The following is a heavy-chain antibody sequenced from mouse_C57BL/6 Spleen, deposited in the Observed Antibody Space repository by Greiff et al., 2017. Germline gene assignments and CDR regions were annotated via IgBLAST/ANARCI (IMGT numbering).Heavy chain of an antibody. D-gene: IGHD2-3*01. CDR3: ARVKEGDGAMDY. CDR2: INPGSGGT. V-gene: IGHV1-54*01. CDR1: GYAFTNYL. Sequence: QVQLQQSGAELVRPGTSVKVSCKASGYAFTNYLIEWVKQRPGQGLEWIGVINPGSGGTNYNEKFKGKATLTADKSSSTAYMQLSSLTSEDSAVYFCARVKEGDGAMDYWGQGTSVTVSS. J-gene: IGHJ4*01.